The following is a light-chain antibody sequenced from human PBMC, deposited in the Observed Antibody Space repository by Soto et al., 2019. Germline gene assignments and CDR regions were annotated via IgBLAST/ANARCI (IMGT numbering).Light chain of an antibody. CDR1: QSVRNN. V-gene: IGKV3-15*01. J-gene: IGKJ1*01. Sequence: DIVLRQSPETMSSSPGYRLPLSCMASQSVRNNYLAWYQLKPGQAPRILIYGESTRATGIQARFSGSGSGTEFTLTISSLQSEDFAVYYCKQYNHRPSFGKGNKVDIK. CDR3: KQYNHRPS. CDR2: GES.